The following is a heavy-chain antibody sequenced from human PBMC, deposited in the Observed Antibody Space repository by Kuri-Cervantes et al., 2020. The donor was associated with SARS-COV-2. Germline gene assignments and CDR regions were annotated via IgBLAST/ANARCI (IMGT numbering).Heavy chain of an antibody. D-gene: IGHD3/OR15-3a*01. V-gene: IGHV4-61*01. CDR2: IYYGGST. Sequence: GSLRLSCSVSGFSVTSGSYYWSWLRQSPGKGLEWIGYIYYGGSTTYNPALKSRVTISIDMTNNQFFLNLKGASAADTAVYDCARGFWTGFLFDSWGQGSLVTVSS. J-gene: IGHJ4*02. CDR1: GFSVTSGSYY. CDR3: ARGFWTGFLFDS.